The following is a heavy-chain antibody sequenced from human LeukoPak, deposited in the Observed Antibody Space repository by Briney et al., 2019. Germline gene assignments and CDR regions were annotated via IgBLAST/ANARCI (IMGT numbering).Heavy chain of an antibody. CDR1: GFTFDSYA. J-gene: IGHJ6*03. V-gene: IGHV3-23*01. Sequence: QPGGSLRLSCTASGFTFDSYAMSWVRQAPGKGLEWVSTISASGSSTYYADSVKGRFTISRDNSRNILYLQMNSLRAEDTAIYYCAKDQYQLPPTYYYYMDVWGKGTTVTVSS. D-gene: IGHD2-2*01. CDR3: AKDQYQLPPTYYYYMDV. CDR2: ISASGSST.